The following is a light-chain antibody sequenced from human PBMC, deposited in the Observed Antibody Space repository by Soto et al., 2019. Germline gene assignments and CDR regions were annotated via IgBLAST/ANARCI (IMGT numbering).Light chain of an antibody. J-gene: IGKJ2*01. V-gene: IGKV1-39*01. Sequence: DIQMTQSPSSLSASVGERVTITCRASQTLNSYLNWYQQKSPKAPKLLIYAASRLQSGVPSRFNGSGTTTDFTLTIASLQPEDFATYFCQQSFSTPPTFGQGTKL. CDR2: AAS. CDR1: QTLNSY. CDR3: QQSFSTPPT.